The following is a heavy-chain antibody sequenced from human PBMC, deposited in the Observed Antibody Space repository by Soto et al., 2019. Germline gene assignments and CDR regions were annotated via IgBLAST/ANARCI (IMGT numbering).Heavy chain of an antibody. D-gene: IGHD6-13*01. CDR2: ISYDGSNK. V-gene: IGHV3-30*18. J-gene: IGHJ4*02. CDR3: AKDRFPIAAAGGYYFDY. Sequence: QVQLVESGGGVVQPGRSLRLSCAASGFTFSSYGMHWVRQAPGKGLEWVAVISYDGSNKYYADSVKGRFTISRDNSKNXXYLQMNSLRAEDTAVYYCAKDRFPIAAAGGYYFDYWGQGTLVTVSS. CDR1: GFTFSSYG.